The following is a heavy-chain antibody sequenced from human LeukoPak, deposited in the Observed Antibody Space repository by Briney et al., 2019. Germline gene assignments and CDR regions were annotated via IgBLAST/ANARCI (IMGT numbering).Heavy chain of an antibody. CDR1: GFTFSSYA. D-gene: IGHD7-27*01. CDR3: AKTGQFDY. CDR2: ITGSGGNT. J-gene: IGHJ4*02. Sequence: SGGSLRLSCVASGFTFSSYAMSWVRQAPGKGPEWVSTITGSGGNTFYADPVKGRFAVSRDDSKNTLYLQMNSLRAEDTAVYYCAKTGQFDYWGQGTLVTVSS. V-gene: IGHV3-23*01.